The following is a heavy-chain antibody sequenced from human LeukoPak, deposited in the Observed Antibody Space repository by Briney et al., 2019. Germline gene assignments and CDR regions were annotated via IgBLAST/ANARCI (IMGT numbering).Heavy chain of an antibody. Sequence: QPGGSLRLSCVASGFTFSTYAMHWVRQAPGKGLEWVAVILYDGNNKYYADSVKGRFTISRDNSKNTLYLQMNSLRAEDTAVYYCARGRKYSYGTYYYGLDVWGQGTTVTVSS. CDR2: ILYDGNNK. V-gene: IGHV3-30-3*01. D-gene: IGHD5-18*01. J-gene: IGHJ6*02. CDR3: ARGRKYSYGTYYYGLDV. CDR1: GFTFSTYA.